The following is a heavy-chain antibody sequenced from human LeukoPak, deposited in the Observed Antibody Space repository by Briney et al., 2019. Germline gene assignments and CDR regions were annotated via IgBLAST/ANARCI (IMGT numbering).Heavy chain of an antibody. CDR2: ISGSGGST. V-gene: IGHV3-23*01. Sequence: PGGTLRLSCAASGFTLRSYAMSWVRQAPGEGLEWVSVISGSGGSTYYADSVKGRFTISRDNSRNTLYLQMNALRADDTAVYYCAKVGITGSTRYFDYWGQGTLVTVSS. CDR1: GFTLRSYA. D-gene: IGHD1-7*01. J-gene: IGHJ4*02. CDR3: AKVGITGSTRYFDY.